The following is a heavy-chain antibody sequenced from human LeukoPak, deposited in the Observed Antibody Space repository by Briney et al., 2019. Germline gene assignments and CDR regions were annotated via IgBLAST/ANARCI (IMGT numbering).Heavy chain of an antibody. J-gene: IGHJ4*02. V-gene: IGHV3-53*01. CDR1: GFTVSNNY. D-gene: IGHD1-26*01. CDR2: IYSGGST. CDR3: AREFEGSYFDY. Sequence: RGSLRLSCAASGFTVSNNYMSWVRQAPGKGLEWVSVIYSGGSTYYADSVKGRFTISRDNSKNTLYLQMDSLRAEDTAVYYCAREFEGSYFDYWGQGTLVTVSS.